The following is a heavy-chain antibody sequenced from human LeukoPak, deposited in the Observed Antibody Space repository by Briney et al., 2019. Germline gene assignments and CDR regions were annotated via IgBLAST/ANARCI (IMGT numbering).Heavy chain of an antibody. J-gene: IGHJ4*02. Sequence: ASVKVSCKASGGTFSSYAISWVRQAPGQGLEWMGGIIPIFGTANYAQKFQGRVTITADESTSTAYMELSSLRSEDTAVYYCARGGAGTNFDYWGREPWSPSPQ. D-gene: IGHD1-7*01. CDR1: GGTFSSYA. V-gene: IGHV1-69*13. CDR3: ARGGAGTNFDY. CDR2: IIPIFGTA.